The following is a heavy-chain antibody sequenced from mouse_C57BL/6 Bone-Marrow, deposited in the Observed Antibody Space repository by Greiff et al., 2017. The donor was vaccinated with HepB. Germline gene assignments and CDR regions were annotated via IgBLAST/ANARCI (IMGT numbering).Heavy chain of an antibody. D-gene: IGHD1-1*01. V-gene: IGHV5-16*01. J-gene: IGHJ3*01. CDR3: AGGAYCYGSSPCFAY. CDR2: INYDGSST. CDR1: GFTFSDYY. Sequence: EVKLVESEGGLVQPGSSMKLSCTASGFTFSDYYMAWVRQVPEKGLEWVANINYDGSSTYYLDSLKSRFIISRDNAKNILYLQMSSLKSEDTATYDCAGGAYCYGSSPCFAYWGQGTLVTVSA.